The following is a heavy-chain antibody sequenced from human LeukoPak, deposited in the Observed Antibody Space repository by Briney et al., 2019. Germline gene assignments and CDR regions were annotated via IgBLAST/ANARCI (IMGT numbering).Heavy chain of an antibody. CDR2: IRYDGNNK. D-gene: IGHD6-6*01. J-gene: IGHJ4*02. V-gene: IGHV3-30*02. CDR1: GFTFSSYG. Sequence: GGSLRPSCAASGFTFSSYGMHWVRQALGKGLQWVAFIRYDGNNKYYADSVKGRFTISRDNSKNTLYLQMNSLRAEDTAVYYCAKAPIQYSSLAFFDYWGQGTLVTVSS. CDR3: AKAPIQYSSLAFFDY.